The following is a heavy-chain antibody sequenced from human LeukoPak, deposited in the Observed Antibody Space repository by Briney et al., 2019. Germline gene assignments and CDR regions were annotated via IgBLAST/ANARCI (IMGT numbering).Heavy chain of an antibody. CDR2: IGTAGDK. V-gene: IGHV3-13*01. Sequence: PGGSLRLSCAASGFTFSSYDMHWGRQATGKGLEWVSAIGTAGDKYYPGSVKGRFTISRENAKNSLYLQMNSLRAGDTAVYYCARGAAANHAFDIWGQGTMVTVSS. D-gene: IGHD1-14*01. J-gene: IGHJ3*02. CDR3: ARGAAANHAFDI. CDR1: GFTFSSYD.